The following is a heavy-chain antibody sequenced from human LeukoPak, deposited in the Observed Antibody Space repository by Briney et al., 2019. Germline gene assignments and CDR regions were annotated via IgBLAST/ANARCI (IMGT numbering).Heavy chain of an antibody. CDR3: AREWYCSSTSCYDYYYYYMDV. Sequence: SQAPSLTCTVSGGSISSGDYYWSWIRQPPGKCLEWIGYIYYSGTTYYNPSLKSRVTISVDTSKNQFSLKLSSVTAADTAVYYCAREWYCSSTSCYDYYYYYMDVWGKGTTVTVSS. D-gene: IGHD2-2*01. CDR1: GGSISSGDYY. CDR2: IYYSGTT. V-gene: IGHV4-30-4*08. J-gene: IGHJ6*03.